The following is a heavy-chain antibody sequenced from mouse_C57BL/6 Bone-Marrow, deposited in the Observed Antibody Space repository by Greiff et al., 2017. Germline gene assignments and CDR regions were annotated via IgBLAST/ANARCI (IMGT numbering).Heavy chain of an antibody. D-gene: IGHD2-5*01. CDR3: AREDYNNFGGFAY. V-gene: IGHV1-52*01. CDR1: GYTFTSYW. J-gene: IGHJ3*01. CDR2: IDPSDSDT. Sequence: QVQLQQSGAELVRPGSSVKLSCKASGYTFTSYWMHWVKQRPIQGLEWIGHIDPSDSDTHYNQKFKGKATLTVDKSSSTAYMQLSSLTSEDSAVYYCAREDYNNFGGFAYWGQGTLVTVSA.